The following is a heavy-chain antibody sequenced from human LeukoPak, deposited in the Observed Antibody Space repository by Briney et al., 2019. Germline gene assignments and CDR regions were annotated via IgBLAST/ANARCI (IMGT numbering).Heavy chain of an antibody. Sequence: SVKVSCKASGGTFSSYAISWVRQAPGQGLEWMGGIIPIFGTANYAQKFQGRVTITADKSTSTAYMELSSLRSEDTAVYYCARDFNTGFPVGKNWFDPWGQGTLVTVSS. D-gene: IGHD3-10*01. CDR2: IIPIFGTA. CDR3: ARDFNTGFPVGKNWFDP. J-gene: IGHJ5*02. V-gene: IGHV1-69*06. CDR1: GGTFSSYA.